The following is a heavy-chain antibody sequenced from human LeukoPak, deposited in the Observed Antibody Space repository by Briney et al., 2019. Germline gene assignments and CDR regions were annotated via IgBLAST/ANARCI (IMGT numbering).Heavy chain of an antibody. CDR3: AFTTEWFFDY. J-gene: IGHJ4*02. CDR2: IMQDGSEK. V-gene: IGHV3-7*01. Sequence: GGSLRLSCAASGFTFSSYAMHWVRQAPGKGLEWVANIMQDGSEKYYVDSVKGRFTISRDNAKNSLYLQMNSLRAEDTAVYYCAFTTEWFFDYWGQGTLVTVSS. D-gene: IGHD3-3*01. CDR1: GFTFSSYA.